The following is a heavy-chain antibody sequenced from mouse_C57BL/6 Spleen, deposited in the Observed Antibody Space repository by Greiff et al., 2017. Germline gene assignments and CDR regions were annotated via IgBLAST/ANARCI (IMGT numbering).Heavy chain of an antibody. CDR1: GYTFTSYG. Sequence: VKLMESGAELARPGASVKLSCKASGYTFTSYGISWVKQRTGQGLEWIGEIYPRSGNTYYNEKFKGKATLTADKSSSTAYMELRSLTSEDSAVYFCARFHGTAMDYWGQGTSVTVSS. J-gene: IGHJ4*01. V-gene: IGHV1-81*01. CDR2: IYPRSGNT. D-gene: IGHD1-1*01. CDR3: ARFHGTAMDY.